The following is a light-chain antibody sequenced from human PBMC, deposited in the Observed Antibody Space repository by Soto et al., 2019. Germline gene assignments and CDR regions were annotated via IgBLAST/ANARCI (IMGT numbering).Light chain of an antibody. CDR1: QSVYNN. J-gene: IGKJ5*01. V-gene: IGKV3-15*01. CDR2: GAS. Sequence: EIVMTQSPATLSVSPGERATLSCRASQSVYNNLAWYQQKPGQAPRLLIYGASTRATGIPARFSGSGSGTDFTLTISSLEPEDFVVYYCQQYGYSPITFGQGTRLEIK. CDR3: QQYGYSPIT.